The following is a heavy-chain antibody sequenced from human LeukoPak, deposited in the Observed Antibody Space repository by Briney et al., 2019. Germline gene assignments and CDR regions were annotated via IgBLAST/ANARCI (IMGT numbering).Heavy chain of an antibody. CDR1: GFTFSSYA. CDR2: ISGSGGST. CDR3: AKAIYPGYSSSWRGPPFDY. J-gene: IGHJ4*02. D-gene: IGHD6-13*01. V-gene: IGHV3-23*01. Sequence: GGSLRLSCAASGFTFSSYAMSWVRQAPGKGLEWVSAISGSGGSTYYADSVKGRFTISRDNSKNTLYLQMNSLRAEDTAVYYCAKAIYPGYSSSWRGPPFDYWGQGTLDTVSS.